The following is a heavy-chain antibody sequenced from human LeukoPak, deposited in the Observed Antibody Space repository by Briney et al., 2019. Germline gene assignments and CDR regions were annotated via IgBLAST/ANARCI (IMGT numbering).Heavy chain of an antibody. V-gene: IGHV1-69*05. CDR3: ARDVGDYRRTYYYYYYMDV. CDR2: IIPIFGTA. CDR1: GGTFGSYA. Sequence: SVKVSCKASGGTFGSYAISWVRQAPGQGLEWMGRIIPIFGTANYAQKFQGRVTITTDESTSTAYMELSSLRSEDTAVYYCARDVGDYRRTYYYYYYMDVWGKGTTVTVSS. J-gene: IGHJ6*03. D-gene: IGHD4-17*01.